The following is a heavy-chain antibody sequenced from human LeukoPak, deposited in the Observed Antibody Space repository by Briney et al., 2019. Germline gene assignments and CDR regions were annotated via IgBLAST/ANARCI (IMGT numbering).Heavy chain of an antibody. J-gene: IGHJ4*02. CDR1: GFTFSSFE. V-gene: IGHV3-48*02. Sequence: GGSLRLSCAASGFTFSSFEMNWVRQAPGKGLEWVSYISSSTGTIYYADSVKGRFTISRDNAKNSLYLQMNTLRDEDTAVYYCARRFGFWGQGTLVTVSS. CDR2: ISSSTGTI. CDR3: ARRFGF.